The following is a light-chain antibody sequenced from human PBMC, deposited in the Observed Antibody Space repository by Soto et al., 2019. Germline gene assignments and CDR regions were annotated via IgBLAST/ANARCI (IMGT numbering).Light chain of an antibody. CDR2: DTS. V-gene: IGLV7-46*01. Sequence: QTVVTQEPSLTVSPGGTVTLTCGSSTGAVTSGHYPYWFQQKPGQAPRTLIYDTSNKHSWTPARFSGSLLGGKAALTLSGAQPEDEAEYYCLLYYGDTIMFGGGTKVTVL. CDR1: TGAVTSGHY. CDR3: LLYYGDTIM. J-gene: IGLJ3*02.